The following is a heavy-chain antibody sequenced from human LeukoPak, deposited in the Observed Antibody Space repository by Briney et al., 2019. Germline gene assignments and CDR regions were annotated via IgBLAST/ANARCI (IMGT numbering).Heavy chain of an antibody. CDR1: GYTLTELS. CDR2: FDPEDGET. CDR3: ATVDCSGGSCYLDY. V-gene: IGHV1-24*01. J-gene: IGHJ4*02. D-gene: IGHD2-15*01. Sequence: ASVKVSCKVSGYTLTELSMHWVRQAPGKGLEWMGGFDPEDGETIYAQKFQGRVTMTEDTSTDTAYMELSSLRSEDTAVYYCATVDCSGGSCYLDYWGQETLVTVSS.